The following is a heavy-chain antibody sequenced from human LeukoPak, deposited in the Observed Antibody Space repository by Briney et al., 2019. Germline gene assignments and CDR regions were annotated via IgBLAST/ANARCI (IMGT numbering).Heavy chain of an antibody. CDR2: IGGGVSGT. D-gene: IGHD1-26*01. CDR1: GFIFSSYT. V-gene: IGHV3-23*01. CDR3: AKFITLAGTTKGYFGS. Sequence: GGSLRLSCAASGFIFSSYTIIWVRQAPGKGLEWVSGIGGGVSGTYYADSVKARFTISRDNSKNTVYLQMNSLRAEDTALYYCAKFITLAGTTKGYFGSWGQGTLVTVSS. J-gene: IGHJ4*02.